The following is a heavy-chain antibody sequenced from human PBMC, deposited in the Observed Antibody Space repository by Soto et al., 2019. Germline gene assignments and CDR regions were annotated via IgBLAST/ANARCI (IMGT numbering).Heavy chain of an antibody. CDR1: GATLDTFINFG. CDR3: ARGAPTKILVVMYDALEI. J-gene: IGHJ3*02. D-gene: IGHD3-22*01. Sequence: QVQLVQSGAEVKKPGSSVKVSCKASGATLDTFINFGITWVRRAPGQGLEWMGGIIPVFGTAHYAQKFQGXRXXXAXQSNRTAYMELSSLRSEYTAVYYCARGAPTKILVVMYDALEIWGQGTMVTVSS. CDR2: IIPVFGTA. V-gene: IGHV1-69*12.